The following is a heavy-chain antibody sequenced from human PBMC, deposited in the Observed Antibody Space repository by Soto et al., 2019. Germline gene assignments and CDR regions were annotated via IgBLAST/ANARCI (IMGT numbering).Heavy chain of an antibody. CDR1: GYSFTSYW. Sequence: PGESLKISCKGSGYSFTSYWIGWVRQMPGKGLEWMGIIYPGDSDTRYSPSFQGQVTISADKSISTAYLQWSSLKASDTAMYYCARLFNLMYSSSWFDPWGQGTLVTVSS. V-gene: IGHV5-51*01. CDR2: IYPGDSDT. J-gene: IGHJ5*02. CDR3: ARLFNLMYSSSWFDP. D-gene: IGHD6-13*01.